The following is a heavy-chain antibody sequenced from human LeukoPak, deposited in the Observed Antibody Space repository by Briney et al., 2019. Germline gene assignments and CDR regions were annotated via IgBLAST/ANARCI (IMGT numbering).Heavy chain of an antibody. V-gene: IGHV1-18*01. Sequence: GASLKVSCKASGYTLTSSGISWVRQAPGQGLEWRGWISAYNVNTQYAQKLQGRVTMTTDTSTSTAYMELRSLRSDDTAVYYCARDLVRGVFYYYYYMDVWGKGTTVTVSS. J-gene: IGHJ6*03. CDR3: ARDLVRGVFYYYYYMDV. CDR2: ISAYNVNT. CDR1: GYTLTSSG. D-gene: IGHD3-10*02.